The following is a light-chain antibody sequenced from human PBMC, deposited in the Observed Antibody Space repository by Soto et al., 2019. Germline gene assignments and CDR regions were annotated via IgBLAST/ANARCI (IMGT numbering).Light chain of an antibody. CDR3: SSYTSSSPLYV. CDR2: EVS. V-gene: IGLV2-14*01. J-gene: IGLJ1*01. CDR1: SSDVGACNY. Sequence: QSALTQPPSASGSPGQSVTISCTGTSSDVGACNYVSWFQQHPGKAPKLIIYEVSNRPSGVSNRFSGSKSGNTASLTISGLQAEDEADYYCSSYTSSSPLYVFGTGTKLTVL.